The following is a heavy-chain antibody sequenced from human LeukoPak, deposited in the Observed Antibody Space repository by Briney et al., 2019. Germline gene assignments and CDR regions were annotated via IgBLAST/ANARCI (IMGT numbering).Heavy chain of an antibody. D-gene: IGHD4-23*01. V-gene: IGHV3-23*01. J-gene: IGHJ4*02. CDR1: GFTFSSYA. CDR3: AKSLTPFMTTVVTNY. CDR2: ISGGGGST. Sequence: GGSLRLSCAASGFTFSSYAMSWVRQAPGKGLEWVSAISGGGGSTYYADSVKGRFTISRDNSKNTLYLQMNSLRAEDTAVYYCAKSLTPFMTTVVTNYWGQGTLVTVSS.